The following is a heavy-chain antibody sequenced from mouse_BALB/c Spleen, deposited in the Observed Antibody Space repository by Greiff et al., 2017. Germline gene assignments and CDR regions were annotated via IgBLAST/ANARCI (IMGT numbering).Heavy chain of an antibody. CDR2: IDPSDSET. J-gene: IGHJ4*01. V-gene: IGHV1-74*01. CDR3: APYYGSTMDY. CDR1: GYSFTSYW. Sequence: QVQLHQSGPQLVRPGASVKISCKASGYSFTSYWMHWVKQRPGQGLEWIGMIDPSDSETRLNQKFKDKATLTVDKSSSTAYMQLSSPTSEDSAVYYCAPYYGSTMDYWGQGTSVTVSS. D-gene: IGHD1-1*01.